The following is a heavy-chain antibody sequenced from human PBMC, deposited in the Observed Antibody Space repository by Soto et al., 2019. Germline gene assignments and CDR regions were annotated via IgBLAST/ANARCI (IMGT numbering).Heavy chain of an antibody. Sequence: GGSLRLSCAATGFTFSVYAMTWVRQAPGKGLEWASAVTANGGSTYSADSVKGRFTISRDNSKNTLFLQMNSLRAEDTAVYYCASLGVGDWANYYYYYGMDVWGQGTTVTVSS. D-gene: IGHD2-21*02. CDR2: VTANGGST. CDR1: GFTFSVYA. V-gene: IGHV3-23*01. CDR3: ASLGVGDWANYYYYYGMDV. J-gene: IGHJ6*02.